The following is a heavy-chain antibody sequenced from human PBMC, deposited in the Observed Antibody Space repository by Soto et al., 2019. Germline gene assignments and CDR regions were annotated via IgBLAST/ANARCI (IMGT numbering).Heavy chain of an antibody. V-gene: IGHV1-18*01. Sequence: ASVNVSCKASGYTFTSYGISWVRQAPGQGLEWMGWISAYNGNTKYAQKLQGRVTMTTDTSTSTAYMELSRLRSDDTAVYYCVRAYYDSSGYSTHFNYWGQGTLVTVSS. D-gene: IGHD3-22*01. CDR3: VRAYYDSSGYSTHFNY. J-gene: IGHJ4*02. CDR2: ISAYNGNT. CDR1: GYTFTSYG.